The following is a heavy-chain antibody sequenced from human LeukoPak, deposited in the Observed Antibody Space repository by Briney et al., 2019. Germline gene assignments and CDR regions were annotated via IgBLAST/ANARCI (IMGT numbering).Heavy chain of an antibody. Sequence: GGSLRLSCAASGFTFSSYSMNWVRQAPGKGLEWVSSISSSSYIYYADSVKGRFTISRDNAKNSLYLQMNSLRAEDTAVYYCATKEGYYYDSSGYLFDYWGQGTLVTVSS. CDR2: ISSSSYI. CDR3: ATKEGYYYDSSGYLFDY. CDR1: GFTFSSYS. J-gene: IGHJ4*02. D-gene: IGHD3-22*01. V-gene: IGHV3-21*01.